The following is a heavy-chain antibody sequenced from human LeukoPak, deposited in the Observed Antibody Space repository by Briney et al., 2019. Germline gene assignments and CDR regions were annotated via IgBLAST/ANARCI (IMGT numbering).Heavy chain of an antibody. V-gene: IGHV3-21*01. CDR3: ARGEDIVLMVYAMESDPFFDY. CDR1: GFTFSSYS. D-gene: IGHD2-8*01. CDR2: ISSSSSYI. J-gene: IGHJ4*02. Sequence: PGGSLRLSCAASGFTFSSYSMNWVRQAPGKGLEWVSSISSSSSYIYYADSVKGRFTISRDNAKNSLYLQMNSLRAEDTAVYYCARGEDIVLMVYAMESDPFFDYWGQGTLVTVSS.